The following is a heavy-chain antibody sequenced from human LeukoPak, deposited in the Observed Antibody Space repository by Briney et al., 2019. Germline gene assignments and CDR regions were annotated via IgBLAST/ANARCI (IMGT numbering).Heavy chain of an antibody. D-gene: IGHD7-27*01. V-gene: IGHV3-23*01. CDR1: GFTFSNYG. Sequence: GGSLRLSCAASGFTFSNYGMNWVRLAPGKGLEWLSGISPRGGGTYYADSVKGRFTISRDDSKNTLSLQMNSLRVEDTAVYYCARDLAWGAFDYWGQGTLVTVSS. CDR2: ISPRGGGT. CDR3: ARDLAWGAFDY. J-gene: IGHJ4*02.